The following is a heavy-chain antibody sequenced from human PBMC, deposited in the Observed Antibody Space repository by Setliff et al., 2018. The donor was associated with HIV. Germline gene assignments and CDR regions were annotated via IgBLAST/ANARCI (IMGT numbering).Heavy chain of an antibody. D-gene: IGHD3-10*01. J-gene: IGHJ4*02. CDR3: ASTRIRLIRGAVISNLRTPYFDY. CDR2: IYYTGST. V-gene: IGHV4-38-2*01. CDR1: GYSISSGYY. Sequence: PSETLSLTCGVSGYSISSGYYWGWIRQPPGKGLEWIGYIYYTGSTHYNPSLKGRLSMSTSENQFSLKLTSVTAADTAVYYCASTRIRLIRGAVISNLRTPYFDYWGPGSLVTVSS.